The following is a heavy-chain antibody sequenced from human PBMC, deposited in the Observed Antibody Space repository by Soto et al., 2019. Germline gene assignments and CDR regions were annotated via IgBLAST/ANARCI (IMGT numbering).Heavy chain of an antibody. Sequence: QVQLVQSGAEVKKPGSSVKVSCKASGGTFSSYAISWVRQAPGQGLEWMGGIIPIFGTANYAQKFQARVPSAADESPGAAHRDLSSLRSEDTAVYYCGRDYTAYDSRGYYFNCGGQGPLGTVCS. D-gene: IGHD3-22*01. CDR2: IIPIFGTA. CDR3: GRDYTAYDSRGYYFNC. V-gene: IGHV1-69*12. CDR1: GGTFSSYA. J-gene: IGHJ4*02.